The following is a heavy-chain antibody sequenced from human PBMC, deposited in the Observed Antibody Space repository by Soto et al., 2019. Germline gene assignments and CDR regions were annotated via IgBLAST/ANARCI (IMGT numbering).Heavy chain of an antibody. CDR1: GGTFSSSA. CDR2: IIPLFRTP. D-gene: IGHD4-4*01. V-gene: IGHV1-69*12. J-gene: IGHJ6*02. Sequence: QVQLVQSGAEMKEPGSSVKVSCKTSGGTFSSSAISWLRQAPGQGLEWMGGIIPLFRTPDYAQKFQGRVTIAADESTSTAYMELSSLRSEDTAVYYCARDNDRLQLGGNYYYILDVWGPGNTITVSS. CDR3: ARDNDRLQLGGNYYYILDV.